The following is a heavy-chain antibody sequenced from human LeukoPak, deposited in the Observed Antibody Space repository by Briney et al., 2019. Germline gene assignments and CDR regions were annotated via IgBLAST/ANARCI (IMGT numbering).Heavy chain of an antibody. J-gene: IGHJ2*01. D-gene: IGHD3-22*01. CDR1: GGSLSTYY. CDR2: IYYSGST. CDR3: ARTSSSGYYWYFNL. Sequence: SETLSLTCTVSGGSLSTYYWSWFRQPPGKGLEWIGYIYYSGSTNYNPSLKRRVTISVDTSKNQFSLKLSSVTAADTAVYYCARTSSSGYYWYFNLWGRGTLVTVSS. V-gene: IGHV4-59*01.